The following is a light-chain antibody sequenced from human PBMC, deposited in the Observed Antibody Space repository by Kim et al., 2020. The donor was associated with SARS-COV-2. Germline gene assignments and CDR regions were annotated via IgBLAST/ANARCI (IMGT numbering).Light chain of an antibody. Sequence: PGDRPTLHCGASQSLVTYYLAWYQQKPGQAPRLLIHGASIRATGTPVRFNGSGSGTNFTLTINRLEPEDFALYYCQQYDSSPPWTFGPGTKVDIK. V-gene: IGKV3-20*01. CDR2: GAS. J-gene: IGKJ1*01. CDR3: QQYDSSPPWT. CDR1: QSLVTYY.